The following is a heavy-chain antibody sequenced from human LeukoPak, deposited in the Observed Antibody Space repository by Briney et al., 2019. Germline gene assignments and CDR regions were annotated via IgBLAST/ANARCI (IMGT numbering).Heavy chain of an antibody. CDR3: ARVRQQRGEIYFDY. CDR1: GLTFSSYA. Sequence: GGSLRLSCAASGLTFSSYAMHWVRQAPGKGREYVSAISSNGGSTYYANSVKGRFTISRDNSKNTLYLQMGSLRAEDMAVYYCARVRQQRGEIYFDYWGQGTLVTVSS. CDR2: ISSNGGST. D-gene: IGHD6-13*01. J-gene: IGHJ4*02. V-gene: IGHV3-64*01.